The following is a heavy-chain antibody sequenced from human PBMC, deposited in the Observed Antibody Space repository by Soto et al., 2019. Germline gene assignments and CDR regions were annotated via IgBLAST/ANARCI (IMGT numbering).Heavy chain of an antibody. D-gene: IGHD2-2*01. V-gene: IGHV1-2*04. CDR2: INPNSGGT. Sequence: ACGDGFEGNYRCSPQHSPGKGLEWMGWINPNSGGTNYAQKFQGWVTMTRDTSISTAYMELSRLRSDDTAVYYCAASWHRGYCSSTSCYYMDVWGKGTTVTVSS. CDR1: GDGFEGNY. J-gene: IGHJ6*03. CDR3: AASWHRGYCSSTSCYYMDV.